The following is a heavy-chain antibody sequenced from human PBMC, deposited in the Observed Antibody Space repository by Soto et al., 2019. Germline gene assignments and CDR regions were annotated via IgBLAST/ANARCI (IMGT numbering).Heavy chain of an antibody. CDR1: GFTFSDYE. V-gene: IGHV3-48*03. CDR3: AVRKTGSFFDY. Sequence: VGSLRLSCAASGFTFSDYELSWVRQGPGKGPEWVSRISSRGTTIHYADPVKGRVTISRDNAKNSLFLQMNSLRAEDTAVYYCAVRKTGSFFDYWGQGTLVTVSS. CDR2: ISSRGTTI. J-gene: IGHJ4*02. D-gene: IGHD1-26*01.